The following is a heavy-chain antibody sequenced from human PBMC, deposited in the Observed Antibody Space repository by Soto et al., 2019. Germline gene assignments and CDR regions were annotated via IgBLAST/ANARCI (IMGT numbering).Heavy chain of an antibody. CDR1: GYTFTSYA. D-gene: IGHD3-10*01. Sequence: QVQLVQSGAEVKKPGASVKVSCKASGYTFTSYAMHWVRQAPGQRLEWMGWINAGNGNTKYSQKFQGRVTITRDTSASTADMELGSLISEDTAVYYCARAVGGSGRYEDYWGQGTLVNVSS. V-gene: IGHV1-3*01. J-gene: IGHJ4*02. CDR2: INAGNGNT. CDR3: ARAVGGSGRYEDY.